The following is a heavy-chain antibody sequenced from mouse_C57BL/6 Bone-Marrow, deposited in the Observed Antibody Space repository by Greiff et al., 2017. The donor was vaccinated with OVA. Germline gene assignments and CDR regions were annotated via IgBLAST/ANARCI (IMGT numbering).Heavy chain of an antibody. D-gene: IGHD2-13*01. CDR1: GYTFTSYT. J-gene: IGHJ1*03. CDR2: INPSSGYT. V-gene: IGHV1-4*01. CDR3: ARSVTPDGDWGYLDV. Sequence: QVQLQQSGAELARPGASVKMSCKASGYTFTSYTMHWVKQRPGQGLEWIGYINPSSGYTKYNQKFKDKATLTADKSSSTAYMQLSSLTSEDSAVYYCARSVTPDGDWGYLDVWGKGTTVTVSS.